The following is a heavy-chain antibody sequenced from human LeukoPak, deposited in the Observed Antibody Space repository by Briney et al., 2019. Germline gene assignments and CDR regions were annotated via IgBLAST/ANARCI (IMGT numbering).Heavy chain of an antibody. CDR2: INPSGGST. V-gene: IGHV1-46*01. CDR1: GYTFTSYY. D-gene: IGHD1-26*01. CDR3: ARDQEGGSYLH. J-gene: IGHJ4*02. Sequence: ASVKVPCKASGYTFTSYYMHWVRQAPGQGLEWMGIINPSGGSTSYAQKFQGRVTMTRDMSTSTVYMELSSLRSEDTAVYYCARDQEGGSYLHWGQGTLVTVSS.